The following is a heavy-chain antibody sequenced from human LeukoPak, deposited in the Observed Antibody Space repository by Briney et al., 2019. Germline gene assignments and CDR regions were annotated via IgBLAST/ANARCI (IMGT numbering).Heavy chain of an antibody. Sequence: ASVKVSCKASEYTFTGYYLHWVRQAPGQGLEWMGWINPNSGGTNYAQKFQGRVTMTRDTSISTAYMELSRLRSDDTAVYYCARDLGAVGDTAMADDYWGQGTLVTVSS. CDR3: ARDLGAVGDTAMADDY. CDR1: EYTFTGYY. D-gene: IGHD5-18*01. CDR2: INPNSGGT. V-gene: IGHV1-2*02. J-gene: IGHJ4*02.